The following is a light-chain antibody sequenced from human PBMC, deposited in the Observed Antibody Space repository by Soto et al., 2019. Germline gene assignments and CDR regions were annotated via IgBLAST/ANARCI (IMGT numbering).Light chain of an antibody. CDR1: QSVDSTF. J-gene: IGKJ1*01. Sequence: DIVLTQSPGSLSLSPGQIATLSCRASQSVDSTFFAWYQKKPGQAPRLLIYGASKRDTGVPDRFSGSGAGTDFTLTISRLEPEDLAVYYCQQYMSSVTFGQGTKVEI. CDR2: GAS. CDR3: QQYMSSVT. V-gene: IGKV3-20*01.